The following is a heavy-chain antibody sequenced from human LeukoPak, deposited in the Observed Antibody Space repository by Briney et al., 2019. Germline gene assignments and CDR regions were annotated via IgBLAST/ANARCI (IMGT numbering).Heavy chain of an antibody. Sequence: SVKVSCKASGGTFSSYAISWVRQAPGQGLEWMGRIIPIFGTANYAQKFQGRVTITTDESTSTAYIELSSLRSEDTAVYYCARDGRHDYSNLDLDYWGQGTLVTVSS. J-gene: IGHJ4*02. CDR2: IIPIFGTA. CDR3: ARDGRHDYSNLDLDY. CDR1: GGTFSSYA. D-gene: IGHD4-11*01. V-gene: IGHV1-69*05.